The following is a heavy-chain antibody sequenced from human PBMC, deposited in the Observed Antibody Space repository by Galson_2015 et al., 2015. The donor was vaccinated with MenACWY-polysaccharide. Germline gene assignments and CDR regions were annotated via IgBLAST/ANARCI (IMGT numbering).Heavy chain of an antibody. Sequence: TLSLTCAVSGGSISSGFYSWSWIRQPPGEGLEWIGSISHSGSTSYSPSLHSRVTISVDRSTNQFSLKLSSVTAADSAVYYCARDRDSSGYTYFDSWGRGALVTVPS. CDR2: ISHSGST. CDR3: ARDRDSSGYTYFDS. V-gene: IGHV4-30-2*01. D-gene: IGHD3-22*01. CDR1: GGSISSGFYS. J-gene: IGHJ4*02.